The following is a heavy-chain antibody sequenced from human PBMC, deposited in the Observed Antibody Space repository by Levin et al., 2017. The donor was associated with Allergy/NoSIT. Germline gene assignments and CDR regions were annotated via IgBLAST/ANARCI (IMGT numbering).Heavy chain of an antibody. D-gene: IGHD6-19*01. CDR2: ISGSGGST. CDR3: AKDSRGSGWYWDAFDI. J-gene: IGHJ3*02. V-gene: IGHV3-23*01. CDR1: GFTFSSYA. Sequence: GESLKISCAASGFTFSSYAMSWVRQAPGKGLEWVSAISGSGGSTYYADSVKGRFTISRDNSKNTLYLQMNSLRAEDTAVYYCAKDSRGSGWYWDAFDIWGQGTMVTVSS.